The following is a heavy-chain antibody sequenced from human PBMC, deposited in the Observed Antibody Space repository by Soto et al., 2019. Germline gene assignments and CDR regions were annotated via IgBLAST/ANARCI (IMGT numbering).Heavy chain of an antibody. CDR2: IYYSGST. J-gene: IGHJ3*02. V-gene: IGHV4-31*01. D-gene: IGHD5-12*01. Sequence: QVQLQESGPGLVKPSQTLSLTCTVSGGSISSYGYYWSWIRQHPGQGLEWVGYIYYSGSTYYNPSRTSVVSNSVDTTKNQFFLKPSCVTAAYPAVYSCGRVVAMIPGWYPDILGKGTMVTVSS. CDR1: GGSISSYGYY. CDR3: GRVVAMIPGWYPDI.